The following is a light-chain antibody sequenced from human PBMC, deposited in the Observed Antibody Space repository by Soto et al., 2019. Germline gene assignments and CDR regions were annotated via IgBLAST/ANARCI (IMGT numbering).Light chain of an antibody. J-gene: IGLJ2*01. V-gene: IGLV1-44*01. Sequence: QSVLTQPPSASGTPGQRVTVSCSGSSSNIASNTVNWYQQLPGTAPKLLIYSNDQRPSGVPDRFSASKSGTSASLAISGLQSDDEADYYCATWDDSLNGVVFGGGTKVTV. CDR2: SND. CDR3: ATWDDSLNGVV. CDR1: SSNIASNT.